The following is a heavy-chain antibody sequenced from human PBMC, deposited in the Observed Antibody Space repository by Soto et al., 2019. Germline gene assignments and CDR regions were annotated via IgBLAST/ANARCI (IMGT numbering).Heavy chain of an antibody. CDR1: GFSFSSHS. CDR2: ISGSGGST. V-gene: IGHV3-23*01. CDR3: AKSPLGAMAPFDY. Sequence: EVQLMESGGALVQPGGSLRLSCVASGFSFSSHSVTWVRQAPGKGPEWVSTISGSGGSTYYEDSVKGRFTISRDNSKNTLFLQMTSLGAEDTALYYCAKSPLGAMAPFDYWGQRTLVTVSS. J-gene: IGHJ4*02. D-gene: IGHD5-18*01.